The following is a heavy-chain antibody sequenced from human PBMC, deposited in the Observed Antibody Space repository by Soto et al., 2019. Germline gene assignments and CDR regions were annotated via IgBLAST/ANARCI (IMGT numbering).Heavy chain of an antibody. CDR3: ARVGYGGNLDDY. CDR1: GYTFTGYY. D-gene: IGHD4-17*01. J-gene: IGHJ4*02. V-gene: IGHV1-2*02. Sequence: GASVKVSCKASGYTFTGYYMHWVRQAPGQGLEWMGWINPNSGGTGYAQKFQGRVTMTRNNSMSTAYMELSSLRSEDTAVYYCARVGYGGNLDDYWGQGTQVTVSS. CDR2: INPNSGGT.